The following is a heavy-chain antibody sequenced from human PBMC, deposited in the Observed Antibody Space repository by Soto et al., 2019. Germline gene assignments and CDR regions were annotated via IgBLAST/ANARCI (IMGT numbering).Heavy chain of an antibody. V-gene: IGHV3-30*18. CDR3: AKGPWFDP. CDR2: ISYDGSNK. Sequence: QVQLVESGGGVVQPGRSLRLSCAASGFTFSSYGMHWVRQAPGKGLEWVAVISYDGSNKYYADSVKGRFTISRDNSKNTLYLQMNSLRAEDTSVYYCAKGPWFDPWGQGILVTVSS. CDR1: GFTFSSYG. J-gene: IGHJ5*02.